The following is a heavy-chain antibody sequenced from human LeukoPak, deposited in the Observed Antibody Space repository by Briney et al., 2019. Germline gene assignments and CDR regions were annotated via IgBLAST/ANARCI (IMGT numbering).Heavy chain of an antibody. CDR1: GFPFSDFE. CDR3: ARDKGLYGVDV. V-gene: IGHV3-48*03. D-gene: IGHD3/OR15-3a*01. J-gene: IGHJ6*02. Sequence: PGGSLRLSCAASGFPFSDFEFNWVRQAPGEGLEWVSYISRGGSTIFYADSVKGRFTISRDNAKNSLYLQMNSLRGDDTALYYCARDKGLYGVDVWGQGTTVTVSS. CDR2: ISRGGSTI.